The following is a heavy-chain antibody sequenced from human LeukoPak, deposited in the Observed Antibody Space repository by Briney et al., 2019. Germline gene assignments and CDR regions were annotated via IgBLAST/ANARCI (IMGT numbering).Heavy chain of an antibody. Sequence: PETLSLTCTVSGGSISTYSWNWIRQPPGQGLEWIGYVYKSGGTYNNPSLRSRVAISMDTSNSQFSLRLTSVTAADTAVYYCARDAGGTWFDPWGQGILVTVSS. J-gene: IGHJ5*02. CDR3: ARDAGGTWFDP. V-gene: IGHV4-59*01. CDR2: VYKSGGT. CDR1: GGSISTYS.